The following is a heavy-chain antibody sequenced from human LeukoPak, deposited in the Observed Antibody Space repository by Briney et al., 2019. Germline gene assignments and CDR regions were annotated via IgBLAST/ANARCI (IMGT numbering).Heavy chain of an antibody. CDR3: AKVIRGGYGMDV. CDR1: GFTFSSFG. V-gene: IGHV3-48*02. J-gene: IGHJ6*02. Sequence: GGSLRRSCAASGFTFSSFGMNWVRQAPGKGLEWVSYISYSSSLTDYADSVKGRFTISRDNAKNSLSLQLNSLRDEDTAVYFCAKVIRGGYGMDVWGQGTTVTVSS. D-gene: IGHD3-10*01. CDR2: ISYSSSLT.